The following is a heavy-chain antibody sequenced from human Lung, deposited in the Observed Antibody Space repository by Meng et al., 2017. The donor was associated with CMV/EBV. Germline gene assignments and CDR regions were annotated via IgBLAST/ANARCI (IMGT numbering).Heavy chain of an antibody. D-gene: IGHD1-7*01. J-gene: IGHJ4*02. CDR2: IRDKDSRYST. V-gene: IGHV3-72*01. Sequence: SCTASGFTFSDHYMEWIRQAPGRGLEWIARIRDKDSRYSTEYAESVRGRLTISRDDSKLLFLEMTSLKTEDTAVYYCARTSRRTRDFDYWGQGTXVTVSS. CDR1: GFTFSDHY. CDR3: ARTSRRTRDFDY.